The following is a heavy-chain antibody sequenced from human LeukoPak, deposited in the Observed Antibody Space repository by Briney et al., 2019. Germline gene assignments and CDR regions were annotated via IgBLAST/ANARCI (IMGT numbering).Heavy chain of an antibody. D-gene: IGHD3-10*01. V-gene: IGHV3-23*01. CDR3: ANGVRDRGVIITWEFDY. J-gene: IGHJ4*02. CDR1: GFTFSSYA. CDR2: IRGSGGST. Sequence: GGSLRLSCAASGFTFSSYAMSWVGQAPGKWLEWVSAIRGSGGSTYYADSVKGRFTISRDNSKNTLYLQMNSLRAEDTAVYYCANGVRDRGVIITWEFDYWGQGTLVTVSS.